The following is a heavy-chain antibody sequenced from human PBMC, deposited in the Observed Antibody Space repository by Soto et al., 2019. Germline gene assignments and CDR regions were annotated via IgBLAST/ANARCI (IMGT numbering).Heavy chain of an antibody. Sequence: ASVKVSCKASGYTFTSYDINWARQATGQGLEWMGWMNPNSGNTGYAQKFQGRVTMTRNTSISTAYMELSSLRSEDTAVYYCARGTNYYGSGSYHYYYYGMDVWGQGTTVTVSS. V-gene: IGHV1-8*01. D-gene: IGHD3-10*01. J-gene: IGHJ6*02. CDR1: GYTFTSYD. CDR2: MNPNSGNT. CDR3: ARGTNYYGSGSYHYYYYGMDV.